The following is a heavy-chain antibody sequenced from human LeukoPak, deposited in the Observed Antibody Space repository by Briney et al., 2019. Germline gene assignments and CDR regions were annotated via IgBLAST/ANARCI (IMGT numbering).Heavy chain of an antibody. V-gene: IGHV1-69*13. J-gene: IGHJ4*02. D-gene: IGHD5-18*01. CDR3: ARGVSVYSYSADY. CDR2: IVPIFGTA. Sequence: GASVKVSCKASGGTFSSYAISWVRQAPGQGLKWMGGIVPIFGTANYAQKFQGRVTTTADESTSTAYMELSSLRSEDTAVYYCARGVSVYSYSADYWGQGTLVTVSS. CDR1: GGTFSSYA.